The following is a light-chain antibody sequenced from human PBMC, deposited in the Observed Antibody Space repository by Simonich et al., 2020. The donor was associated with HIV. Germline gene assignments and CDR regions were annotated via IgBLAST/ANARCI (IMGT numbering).Light chain of an antibody. J-gene: IGLJ2*01. CDR1: SSDIGDYNF. Sequence: QSALTQPASVSGSPGQSITISCTGTSSDIGDYNFFSWYQQHPGKAPKLIIYEGNKRPSGVSNRCSGSKSGNTASLTISGLQAEDEAVYYCSSYAPNRNYCVFGGGTKLTVL. CDR2: EGN. CDR3: SSYAPNRNYCV. V-gene: IGLV2-23*01.